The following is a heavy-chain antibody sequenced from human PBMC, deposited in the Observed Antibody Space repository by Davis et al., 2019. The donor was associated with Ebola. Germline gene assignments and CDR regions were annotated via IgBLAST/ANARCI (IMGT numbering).Heavy chain of an antibody. V-gene: IGHV3-23*01. D-gene: IGHD1-26*01. CDR1: GFTSSSYA. J-gene: IGHJ4*02. CDR3: ARGLNSAGLGADLDY. CDR2: IGGSDGRT. Sequence: PGGSLRLSCAASGFTSSSYAMTWVRQAPGKGLEWVSTIGGSDGRTYYADSVKGRFTISSDNSKNTLYLQMNSLRAEDTAVYYCARGLNSAGLGADLDYWGQGTLVTVSS.